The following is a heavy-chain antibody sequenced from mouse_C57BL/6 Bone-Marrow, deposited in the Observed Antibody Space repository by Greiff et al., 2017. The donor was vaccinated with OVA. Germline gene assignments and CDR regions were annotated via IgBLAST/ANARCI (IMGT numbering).Heavy chain of an antibody. V-gene: IGHV5-6*01. CDR2: ISSGGSYT. J-gene: IGHJ2*01. D-gene: IGHD2-1*01. CDR3: ARHGPYGNLFDY. CDR1: GFTFSSYG. Sequence: EVKLMESGGDLVKPGGSLKLSCAASGFTFSSYGMSWVRQTPDKRLEWVATISSGGSYTYYPDSVKGRFTISRDNAKNTLYLQMSSLKSEDTAMYYCARHGPYGNLFDYWGQGTTLTVSS.